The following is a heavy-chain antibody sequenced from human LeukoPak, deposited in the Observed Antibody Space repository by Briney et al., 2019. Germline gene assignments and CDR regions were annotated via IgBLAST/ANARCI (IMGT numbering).Heavy chain of an antibody. CDR2: ISWNSGSI. Sequence: PGGSLRLSCAASGFTFDDYAMHWVRRAPGKGLEWVSGISWNSGSIGYADSVKGRFTISRDNAKNSLYLQMNSLRAEDTALYYCAKDQSLGYSSGWGVFNYWGQGTLVTVSS. J-gene: IGHJ4*02. D-gene: IGHD6-19*01. CDR3: AKDQSLGYSSGWGVFNY. CDR1: GFTFDDYA. V-gene: IGHV3-9*01.